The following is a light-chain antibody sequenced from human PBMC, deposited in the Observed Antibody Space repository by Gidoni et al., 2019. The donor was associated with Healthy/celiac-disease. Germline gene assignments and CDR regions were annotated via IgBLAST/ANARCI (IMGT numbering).Light chain of an antibody. CDR2: QDS. J-gene: IGLJ2*01. Sequence: SYELTQPPSVSVSPGQTASITCSGDKLGDKYACWYQQKPGQPPVLVIYQDSKRPSGIPERFPGSNSGNTATLTISGTQAMDEADYYCQAWDSSTYVVFGGGTKLTVL. V-gene: IGLV3-1*01. CDR1: KLGDKY. CDR3: QAWDSSTYVV.